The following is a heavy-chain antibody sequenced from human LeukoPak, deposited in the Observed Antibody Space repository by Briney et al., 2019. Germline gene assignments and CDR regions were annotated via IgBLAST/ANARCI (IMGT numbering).Heavy chain of an antibody. CDR3: AHTPFNDYGDAFDY. CDR2: IYWDDDV. V-gene: IGHV2-5*02. CDR1: GFSLTAIGVG. D-gene: IGHD4-17*01. Sequence: SGPTLVNPTQTLTLTCTFSGFSLTAIGVGVGWIRQPPVKALEWLALIYWDDDVRSSPSLKSRLTITKDTTKNQVVLTMTYMDPMDTATYFCAHTPFNDYGDAFDYWGQGTLVTVSS. J-gene: IGHJ4*02.